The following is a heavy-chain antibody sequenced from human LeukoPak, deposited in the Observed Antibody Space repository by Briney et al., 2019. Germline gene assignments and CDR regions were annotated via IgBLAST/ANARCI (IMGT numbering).Heavy chain of an antibody. V-gene: IGHV4-34*01. Sequence: PSETLSLTCAVYGGSFSGYYWSWIRQPPGKGLEWIGEINHSGSTNYNPSLKSRVTISVDTSKNQFSLKLSSVTAADTAVYYCARLGRSSPAPSYWGQGTLVTVSS. CDR2: INHSGST. CDR1: GGSFSGYY. D-gene: IGHD6-13*01. CDR3: ARLGRSSPAPSY. J-gene: IGHJ4*02.